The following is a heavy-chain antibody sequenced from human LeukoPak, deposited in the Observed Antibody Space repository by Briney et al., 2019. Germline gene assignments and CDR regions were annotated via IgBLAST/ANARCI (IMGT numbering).Heavy chain of an antibody. J-gene: IGHJ4*02. CDR1: GXXIXXXNXX. V-gene: IGHV4-39*01. CDR2: IHYSGST. Sequence: PSETLSLTCTVXGXXIXXXNXXXXXXRXPXXKXXEXIGXIHYSGSTYYNSSLXXRITISVDTSKNQFSLKLTSVTAXDTAMYYCASDRSGLSFCFWGQGTLVTVSS. D-gene: IGHD3-22*01. CDR3: ASDRSGLSFCF.